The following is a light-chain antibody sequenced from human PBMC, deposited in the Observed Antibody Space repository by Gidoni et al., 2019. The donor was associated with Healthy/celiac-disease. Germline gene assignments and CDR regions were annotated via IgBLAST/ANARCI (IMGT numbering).Light chain of an antibody. V-gene: IGKV3-11*01. J-gene: IGKJ4*01. CDR1: ESIARS. Sequence: EIVLTQSPPTLSSSPGERATLPCRASESIARSLAWYQQRPSQARRLLIYDASERATGIPARISVSGSGTDFTLTISSLEPVDFAVYHCQQRSSLPLTFGGGTKVEIK. CDR2: DAS. CDR3: QQRSSLPLT.